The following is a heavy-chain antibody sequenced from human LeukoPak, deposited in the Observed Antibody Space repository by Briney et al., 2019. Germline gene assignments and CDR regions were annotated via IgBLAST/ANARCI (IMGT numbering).Heavy chain of an antibody. Sequence: SETLSLTCTVSGGSISSYYWSWIRQPPGKGLEWIGYIYYSGSTNYNPSLKSRVTISVDTSKNQFSLKLSSVTAADTAVYYCARDITIFGVATYFDYWGQGTLVTVSS. D-gene: IGHD3-3*01. J-gene: IGHJ4*02. CDR3: ARDITIFGVATYFDY. V-gene: IGHV4-59*12. CDR2: IYYSGST. CDR1: GGSISSYY.